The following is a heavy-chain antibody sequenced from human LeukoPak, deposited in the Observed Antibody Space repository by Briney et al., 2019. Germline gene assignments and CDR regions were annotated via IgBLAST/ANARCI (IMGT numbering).Heavy chain of an antibody. J-gene: IGHJ3*02. CDR3: VRGYYDSSGYSNTFDI. CDR2: IHYSGST. CDR1: GVSISSSY. D-gene: IGHD3-22*01. V-gene: IGHV4-59*01. Sequence: SETLSLTCTVSGVSISSSYWSWIRQPPGQGLEWIGYIHYSGSTNYTPTLKSRLTMSVDTSKNQFSLKLSSVTAADTAVYYCVRGYYDSSGYSNTFDIWGQGTMVTVSS.